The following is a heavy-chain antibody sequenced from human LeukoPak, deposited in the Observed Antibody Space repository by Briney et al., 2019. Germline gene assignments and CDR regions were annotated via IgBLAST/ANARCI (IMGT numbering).Heavy chain of an antibody. CDR3: AIVVYGDYYFDY. Sequence: ASVKVCKASRYTFTGYYMHWVRQAPGQGLEWMGWINPNSGGTNYAQKFQGRVTMTRDTSISTAYMELSRLRSDDTAVYYCAIVVYGDYYFDYWGQGTLVTVSS. CDR1: RYTFTGYY. J-gene: IGHJ4*02. V-gene: IGHV1-2*02. CDR2: INPNSGGT. D-gene: IGHD4-17*01.